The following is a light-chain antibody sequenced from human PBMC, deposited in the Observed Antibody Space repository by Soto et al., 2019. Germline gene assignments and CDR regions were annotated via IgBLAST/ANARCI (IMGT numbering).Light chain of an antibody. CDR2: SNN. J-gene: IGLJ2*01. CDR3: AAWDDSLNGVV. Sequence: QSVLTQPPSASGTPGQRVTISCSGSSSNIGSKTVNWYQQLPGTAPKLLIYSNNQRPSGVPDRFSGSKSGTSASLAISGLQSEDKADYYCAAWDDSLNGVVFGGGTKVTVL. CDR1: SSNIGSKT. V-gene: IGLV1-44*01.